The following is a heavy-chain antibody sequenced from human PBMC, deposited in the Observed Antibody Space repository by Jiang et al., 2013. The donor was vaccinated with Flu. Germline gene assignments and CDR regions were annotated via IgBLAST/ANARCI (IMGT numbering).Heavy chain of an antibody. J-gene: IGHJ6*02. Sequence: GAEVKKPGSSVKVSCKASGGTFSSYAISWVRQAPGQGLEWMGGIIPIFGTANYAQKFQGRVTITADESTSTAYMELSSLRSEDTAVYYCAVDRRRIVGAIYYYYYGMDVWGQGTTVTVSS. V-gene: IGHV1-69*01. CDR2: IIPIFGTA. CDR3: AVDRRRIVGAIYYYYYGMDV. CDR1: GGTFSSYA. D-gene: IGHD1-26*01.